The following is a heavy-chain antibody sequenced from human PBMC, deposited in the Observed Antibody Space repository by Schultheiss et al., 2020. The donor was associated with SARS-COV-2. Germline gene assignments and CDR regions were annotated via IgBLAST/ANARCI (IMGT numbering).Heavy chain of an antibody. CDR3: TTFNLFDP. J-gene: IGHJ5*02. CDR1: GFTFSNAW. V-gene: IGHV3-15*01. CDR2: IKSKTDDETI. Sequence: GGSLRLSCAASGFTFSNAWVSWVRQASGKGLEWVGRIKSKTDDETIDYAAPVKGRFTISRDDSTDMLFLHLNSLNVEDTATYYCTTFNLFDPWGQGTVVTVSS.